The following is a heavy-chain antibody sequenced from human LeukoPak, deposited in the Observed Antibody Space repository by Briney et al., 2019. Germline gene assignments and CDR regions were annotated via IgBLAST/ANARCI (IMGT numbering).Heavy chain of an antibody. V-gene: IGHV3-11*01. CDR2: ISRSGTSL. CDR1: GFTFSDYY. Sequence: GGSLRLSCAASGFTFSDYYMTWIRQAPGKGLEYVSHISRSGTSLYYGDSVKGRFSISRDNAKNSLYLQMDRLRVEDTAVYYCARKVVVVPDYYYYGLDVWGQGTTVTVSS. CDR3: ARKVVVVPDYYYYGLDV. D-gene: IGHD2-2*01. J-gene: IGHJ6*02.